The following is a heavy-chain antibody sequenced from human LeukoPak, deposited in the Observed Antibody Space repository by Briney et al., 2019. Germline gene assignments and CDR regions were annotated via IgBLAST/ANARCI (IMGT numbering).Heavy chain of an antibody. CDR2: ISYDGSNK. CDR1: GFTFSSYA. J-gene: IGHJ4*02. D-gene: IGHD3-10*01. V-gene: IGHV3-30*04. Sequence: GGSLRLSCAASGFTFSSYAMHWVRQAPGKGLEWVAVISYDGSNKYYADSVKGRFTISRDNSKNTLYLQMNSLRAEDTAVYYCARDRGPIYPHYFDYWGQGTLVTVSS. CDR3: ARDRGPIYPHYFDY.